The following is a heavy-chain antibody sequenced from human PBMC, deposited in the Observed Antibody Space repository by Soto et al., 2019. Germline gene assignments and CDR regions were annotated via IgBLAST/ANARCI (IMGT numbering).Heavy chain of an antibody. Sequence: QVQLVESGGGVVQPGRSLRLSCSASGFTFSDYAIHWVRQAPGKGLEWVAVISDDGINKYTADSVKGRFIISRDNSKNTVFLQMSSLGPEDTPVYYCARRLTTSVTAMGYWGQGTLVTVSS. V-gene: IGHV3-30-3*01. CDR3: ARRLTTSVTAMGY. D-gene: IGHD4-17*01. CDR2: ISDDGINK. J-gene: IGHJ4*02. CDR1: GFTFSDYA.